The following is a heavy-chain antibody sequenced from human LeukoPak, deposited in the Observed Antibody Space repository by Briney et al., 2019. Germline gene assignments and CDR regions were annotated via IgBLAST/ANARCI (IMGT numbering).Heavy chain of an antibody. V-gene: IGHV1-69*05. CDR2: IIPIFGTA. CDR1: GGTFSSYA. CDR3: ARARNYYDSSGYYYDY. Sequence: SVKVSCKASGGTFSSYAISWVRQAHGQGLEWMGGIIPIFGTANYAQKFQGRVTITTDESTSTAYMELSSLRSEDTAVYYCARARNYYDSSGYYYDYWGQGTLVTVSS. D-gene: IGHD3-22*01. J-gene: IGHJ4*02.